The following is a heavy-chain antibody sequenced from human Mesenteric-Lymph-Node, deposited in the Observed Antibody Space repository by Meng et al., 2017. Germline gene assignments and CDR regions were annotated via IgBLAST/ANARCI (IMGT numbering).Heavy chain of an antibody. CDR1: GGSISSGGFY. CDR3: ARTNYGDYNWFNP. D-gene: IGHD4-17*01. J-gene: IGHJ5*02. V-gene: IGHV4-31*03. Sequence: QRQQSGPRSVKHSQPLSLTCTVSGGSISSGGFYGSWIRQTPGKGLEWIGYIYYSGSTYYNPSLRSRVAISIDTSKNQFSLKLTSVTAADTAVYFCARTNYGDYNWFNPWGQGTLVTVSS. CDR2: IYYSGST.